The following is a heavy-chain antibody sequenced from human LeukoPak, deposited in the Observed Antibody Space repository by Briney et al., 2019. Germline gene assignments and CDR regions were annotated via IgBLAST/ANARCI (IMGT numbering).Heavy chain of an antibody. D-gene: IGHD3-10*01. J-gene: IGHJ6*03. CDR1: GGSISSYY. CDR3: AKIVGYGSEYYYYYMDV. V-gene: IGHV4-34*01. CDR2: INHSGST. Sequence: PSETLSLTCTVSGGSISSYYWSWIRQPPGKGLEWIGEINHSGSTNYNPSLKSRVTISVDTSKNQFSLKLSSVTAADTAVYYCAKIVGYGSEYYYYYMDVWGKGTTVTVSS.